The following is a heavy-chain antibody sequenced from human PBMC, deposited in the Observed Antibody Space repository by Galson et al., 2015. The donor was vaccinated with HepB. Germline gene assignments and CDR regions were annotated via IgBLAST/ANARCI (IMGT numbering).Heavy chain of an antibody. CDR2: LSWNRGSY. CDR3: AKDRWDLLRMVAFDV. CDR1: GFTFDNFA. V-gene: IGHV3-9*01. Sequence: SLRLSCAASGFTFDNFAMHWVRQVPGKGLEWVSGLSWNRGSYGYADSVKGRFTISRDNSKNSLYLQVNSLRPEDTAVYYCAKDRWDLLRMVAFDVWGQGTLVTVSS. D-gene: IGHD2-8*01. J-gene: IGHJ3*01.